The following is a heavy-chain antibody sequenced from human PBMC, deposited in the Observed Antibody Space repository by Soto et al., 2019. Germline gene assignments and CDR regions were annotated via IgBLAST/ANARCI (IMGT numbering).Heavy chain of an antibody. Sequence: GGSLRLSCVGSGFTFSKNWMHWVRQAPGKGLVWVSRVKGDGSAARYAESVKGRLTISRDNSRNTLFLQMNSLRAKDTALYYCASADEDNRGSDAFHIWGGGTLVTVSS. CDR1: GFTFSKNW. D-gene: IGHD3-22*01. J-gene: IGHJ3*02. CDR3: ASADEDNRGSDAFHI. V-gene: IGHV3-74*01. CDR2: VKGDGSAA.